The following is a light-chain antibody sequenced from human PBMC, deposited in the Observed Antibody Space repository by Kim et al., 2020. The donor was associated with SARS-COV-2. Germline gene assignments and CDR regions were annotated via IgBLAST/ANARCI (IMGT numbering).Light chain of an antibody. Sequence: KVMTQSPATLSVSPGERATLSCRASQSVSINLAWYQHKPGQAPRLLIYAASTRATGIPARFSGSGSGTEFTLTISSLQSEDFAVYYCQEYNNWPPELTFGGGTKVDIK. CDR3: QEYNNWPPELT. V-gene: IGKV3-15*01. CDR2: AAS. J-gene: IGKJ4*01. CDR1: QSVSIN.